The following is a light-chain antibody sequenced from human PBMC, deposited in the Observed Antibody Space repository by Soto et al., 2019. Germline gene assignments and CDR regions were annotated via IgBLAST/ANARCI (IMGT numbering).Light chain of an antibody. CDR1: ISNLGSNF. V-gene: IGLV1-47*01. J-gene: IGLJ3*02. Sequence: QSVLTQPPSASGTPGQRVTISCSGSISNLGSNFVFWYQQLPGAAPKLLISRNDQRPSGVPDRFSGSKSGTSASLAISGLXXDDEADYHCAAWDDSLSGVVFGGGTKLTVL. CDR2: RND. CDR3: AAWDDSLSGVV.